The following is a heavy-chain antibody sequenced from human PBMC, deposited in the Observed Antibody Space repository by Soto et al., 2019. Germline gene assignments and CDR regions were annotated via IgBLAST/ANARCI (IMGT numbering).Heavy chain of an antibody. CDR2: IYYSGST. J-gene: IGHJ4*02. V-gene: IGHV4-59*01. Sequence: QVQLQESGPGLVKPSETLSLTCTVSGGSISSYYWSWIRQPPGKGLEWIGYIYYSGSTNYNPSLKSRVTISVDTSKNQFSLKLSSVTAADTAVYYCAREGGGAAAAGIDYWGQGTLVTVSS. D-gene: IGHD6-13*01. CDR1: GGSISSYY. CDR3: AREGGGAAAAGIDY.